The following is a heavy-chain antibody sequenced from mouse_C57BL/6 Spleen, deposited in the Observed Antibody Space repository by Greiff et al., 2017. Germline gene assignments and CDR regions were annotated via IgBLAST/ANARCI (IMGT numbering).Heavy chain of an antibody. J-gene: IGHJ3*01. Sequence: VKLMESGPELVKPGASVKISCKASGYAFSSSWMNWVKQRPGKGLEWIGRIYPGDGDTNYNGKFKGKATLTADKSSSTAYMQLSSLTSEDSAVYFCATGTGAYWGQGTLVTVSA. CDR1: GYAFSSSW. D-gene: IGHD4-1*01. CDR2: IYPGDGDT. V-gene: IGHV1-82*01. CDR3: ATGTGAY.